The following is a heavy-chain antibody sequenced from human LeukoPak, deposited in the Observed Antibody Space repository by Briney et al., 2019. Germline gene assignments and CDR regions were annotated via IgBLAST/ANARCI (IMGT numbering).Heavy chain of an antibody. J-gene: IGHJ4*02. V-gene: IGHV4-38-2*01. CDR3: ARNPGPRPLDY. CDR1: GYSISSGYY. CDR2: MYHGGRT. Sequence: SETLSLTCAVSGYSISSGYYWGWIRQPPGKGLEWIGSMYHGGRTYYNPSLKSRVTISVDTSKNEFSLKLSSVTTADTAVYYCARNPGPRPLDYWGQGTLVTVSP.